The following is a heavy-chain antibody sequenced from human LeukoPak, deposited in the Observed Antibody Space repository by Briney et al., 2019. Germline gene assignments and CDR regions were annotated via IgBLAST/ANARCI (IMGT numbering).Heavy chain of an antibody. CDR2: ISRNGGST. V-gene: IGHV3-64*01. CDR3: ARDVGRYYSKCDVWSGYYGPLDF. CDR1: GFTFSSYA. Sequence: GGSLRLSCAASGFTFSSYAMPWVRQAPGKGLEYVSAISRNGGSTHYVNSVKGRFTISRDNSRNTLYLQMGSRRVEFMAVYHCARDVGRYYSKCDVWSGYYGPLDFWGQGTLVTVSS. J-gene: IGHJ4*02. D-gene: IGHD3-3*01.